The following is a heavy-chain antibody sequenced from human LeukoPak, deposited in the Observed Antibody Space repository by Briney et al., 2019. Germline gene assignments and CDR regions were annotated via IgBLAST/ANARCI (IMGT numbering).Heavy chain of an antibody. Sequence: SETLSLTCTVSGYSISSGYYWGWIRQPPGKELEWIGSIYHIGSTYYSPSLKSRVTISVDTSKNQFSLKLSSVTAADTAVYYCARESSGRYGDYTYLFDPWGQGTLVTVSS. CDR2: IYHIGST. CDR1: GYSISSGYY. J-gene: IGHJ5*02. V-gene: IGHV4-38-2*02. D-gene: IGHD4-17*01. CDR3: ARESSGRYGDYTYLFDP.